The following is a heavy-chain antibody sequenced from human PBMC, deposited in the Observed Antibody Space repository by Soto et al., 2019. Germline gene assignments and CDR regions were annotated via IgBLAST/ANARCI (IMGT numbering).Heavy chain of an antibody. CDR3: ASDIVVVPAAIPVLFDY. CDR1: GFTFSSYA. CDR2: ISYDGSNN. Sequence: QPGGSLRLSCAASGFTFSSYAMHWVRQAPGKGLEWVAVISYDGSNNYYADSVKGRFTISRDNSKNTLYLQMNSLRAEDTAVYYCASDIVVVPAAIPVLFDYWGQGTLVTVSS. V-gene: IGHV3-30-3*01. J-gene: IGHJ4*02. D-gene: IGHD2-2*01.